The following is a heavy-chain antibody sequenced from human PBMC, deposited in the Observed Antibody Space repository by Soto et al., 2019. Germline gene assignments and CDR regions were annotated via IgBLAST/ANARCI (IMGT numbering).Heavy chain of an antibody. D-gene: IGHD3-16*01. CDR3: ARFEGGWFDP. CDR2: IYHSGST. Sequence: SETLSLTCAVSGGSISSGCYSWSWIRQPPGKGLEWIGYIYHSGSTYYNPSLKSRVTISVDRSKNQFSLKLSSVTAADTAVYYCARFEGGWFDPWGQGTLVTVSS. V-gene: IGHV4-30-2*01. J-gene: IGHJ5*02. CDR1: GGSISSGCYS.